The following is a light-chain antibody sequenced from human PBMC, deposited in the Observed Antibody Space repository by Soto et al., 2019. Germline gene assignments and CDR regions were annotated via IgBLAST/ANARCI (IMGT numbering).Light chain of an antibody. CDR3: QQYGSTPRT. CDR2: DAS. Sequence: ENVLTQSPGTLSLSPGERATLSCRASQSVSGSYLAWYQQKPGQAPRLLIYDASRRATGIPDRFSGSGSGTDFTLTISRLEPEDFAVYYCQQYGSTPRTFGQGTKVDIK. V-gene: IGKV3-20*01. J-gene: IGKJ1*01. CDR1: QSVSGSY.